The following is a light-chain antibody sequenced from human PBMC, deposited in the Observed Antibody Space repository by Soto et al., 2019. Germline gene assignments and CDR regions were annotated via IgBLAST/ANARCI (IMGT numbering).Light chain of an antibody. CDR3: QQSSSNFPIT. J-gene: IGKJ5*01. CDR1: QIINIY. Sequence: DIQMTQSPSSLSASVVDSVTITYRASQIINIYLNWYQKKPGKAPQLLIFGASSLHSGAPSRFSGSGEGTDFTLTISNLQPEDFATYYGQQSSSNFPITFGQGTRLEI. V-gene: IGKV1-39*01. CDR2: GAS.